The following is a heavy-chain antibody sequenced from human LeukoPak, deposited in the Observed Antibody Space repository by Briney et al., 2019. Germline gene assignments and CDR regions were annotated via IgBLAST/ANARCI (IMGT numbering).Heavy chain of an antibody. V-gene: IGHV3-23*01. CDR1: GFTFSNYA. Sequence: PGGSLRLSCAASGFTFSNYAMSWVRQAPGKGLEWVSAISDSGGHTYYADSVKGRFTVSRDNSKSTLYLQMNSLRAEDTAVYYCAKNRGYPSLDYWGQGTLVTVSS. D-gene: IGHD3-10*01. CDR2: ISDSGGHT. CDR3: AKNRGYPSLDY. J-gene: IGHJ4*02.